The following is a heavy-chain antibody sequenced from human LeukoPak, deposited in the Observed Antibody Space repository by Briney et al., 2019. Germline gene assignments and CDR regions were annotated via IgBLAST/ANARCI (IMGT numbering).Heavy chain of an antibody. Sequence: GGSLRLSCAASGFSFSSYEMNWVRQAPGKGLEWVSYISSSGGTRYYADSVKGRFTISRDNAKNSLYLQMNSLRAEDTAVYYCARENTDDAFDIWGRETMVTVSS. J-gene: IGHJ3*02. CDR3: ARENTDDAFDI. CDR2: ISSSGGTR. CDR1: GFSFSSYE. D-gene: IGHD1/OR15-1a*01. V-gene: IGHV3-48*03.